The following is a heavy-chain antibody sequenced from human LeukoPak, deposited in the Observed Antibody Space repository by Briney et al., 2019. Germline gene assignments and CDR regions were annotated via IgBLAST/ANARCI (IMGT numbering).Heavy chain of an antibody. CDR2: ISHDGSNK. V-gene: IGHV3-30*18. CDR1: GFTFSTYG. CDR3: AKDRRGYCSGGSCYYNFDY. Sequence: LAGGSLRLSCAASGFTFSTYGMHWVRQAPGKGLEWVAVISHDGSNKYYTDSVKGRFTISRDNSKNTLYLQMNSLSAEDTAVYYCAKDRRGYCSGGSCYYNFDYWGQGTLVTVSA. J-gene: IGHJ4*02. D-gene: IGHD2-15*01.